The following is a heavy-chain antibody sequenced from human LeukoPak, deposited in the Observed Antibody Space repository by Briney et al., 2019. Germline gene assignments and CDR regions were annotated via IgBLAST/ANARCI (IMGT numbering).Heavy chain of an antibody. Sequence: KPSETLSLTCTVSGGSISSYYWSWIRQPPGKGLEWIGYIYYSGSTNYNPSLKSRVTISVDTSKNRFSLKLSSVTAADTAVYYCARHTDYGLDYWGQGTLVTVSS. CDR2: IYYSGST. CDR3: ARHTDYGLDY. CDR1: GGSISSYY. D-gene: IGHD4-17*01. V-gene: IGHV4-59*08. J-gene: IGHJ4*02.